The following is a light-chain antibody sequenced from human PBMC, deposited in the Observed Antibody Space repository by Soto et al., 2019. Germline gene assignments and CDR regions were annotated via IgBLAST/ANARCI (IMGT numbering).Light chain of an antibody. CDR2: EVT. V-gene: IGLV2-14*01. CDR1: SGDVGGYDF. CDR3: GSYSSTTTREV. Sequence: QSVVSQPAWVSVSPGQSITISCTGASGDVGGYDFVSWYQHHPGTPPKLIIYEVTHRPSGVSHRFSGSKSASTASLTISGLQVEDEADYFCGSYSSTTTREVFGTGTKVTVL. J-gene: IGLJ1*01.